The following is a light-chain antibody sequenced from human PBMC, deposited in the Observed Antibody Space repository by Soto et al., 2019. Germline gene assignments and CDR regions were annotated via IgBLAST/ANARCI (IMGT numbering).Light chain of an antibody. CDR3: QQYHSYWT. CDR1: QSIGRF. Sequence: DIQMTQSPPTLSSSVGDRVTITCRASQSIGRFLAWYQHQPGKAPKLLIYDASTLESGVPSRFSGTGSGTEFTFSITSLQPDDFSTYYCQQYHSYWTVGQGTKVDIK. CDR2: DAS. J-gene: IGKJ1*01. V-gene: IGKV1-5*01.